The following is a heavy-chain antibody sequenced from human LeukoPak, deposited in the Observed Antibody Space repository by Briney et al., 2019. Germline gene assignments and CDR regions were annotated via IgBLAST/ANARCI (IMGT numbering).Heavy chain of an antibody. CDR1: GGSISSGGYY. CDR2: IYYSGST. V-gene: IGHV4-31*03. J-gene: IGHJ4*02. Sequence: TSQTLSLTCTVSGGSISSGGYYWSWIRQHPGKGLEWIGYIYYSGSTYYNPSLKSRVTISVDTSKNQFSLKLSSVTAADTAVYYCARGTWAVTNYFDYWGRGTLVTVSS. CDR3: ARGTWAVTNYFDY. D-gene: IGHD4-11*01.